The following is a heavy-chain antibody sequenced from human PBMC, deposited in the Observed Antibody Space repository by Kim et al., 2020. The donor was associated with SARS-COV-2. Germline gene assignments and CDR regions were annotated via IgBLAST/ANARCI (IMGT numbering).Heavy chain of an antibody. CDR1: GYSISSGYY. CDR2: IYHSGST. J-gene: IGHJ4*02. Sequence: SETLSLTCTVSGYSISSGYYWGWIRQPPGKGLEWIGSIYHSGSTYYNPSLKSRVTISVDTSKNQFSLKLSSVTAADTAVYYCARAPPTYGSGFDYWGQGTLVTVSS. D-gene: IGHD3-10*01. V-gene: IGHV4-38-2*02. CDR3: ARAPPTYGSGFDY.